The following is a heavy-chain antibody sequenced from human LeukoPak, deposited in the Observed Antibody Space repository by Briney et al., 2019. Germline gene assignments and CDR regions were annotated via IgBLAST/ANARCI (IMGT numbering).Heavy chain of an antibody. V-gene: IGHV1-46*01. CDR2: INPSGGST. CDR1: GYTFTSYY. D-gene: IGHD5-24*01. CDR3: ARDFSRLEVATTPPGFDY. J-gene: IGHJ4*02. Sequence: ASVKVSCKASGYTFTSYYIHWVRQAPGQGLEWMGIINPSGGSTSYAQKFQGRVTMTRDTSTSTVYMELSSLRSEDTAVYYCARDFSRLEVATTPPGFDYWGQGTLVTVSS.